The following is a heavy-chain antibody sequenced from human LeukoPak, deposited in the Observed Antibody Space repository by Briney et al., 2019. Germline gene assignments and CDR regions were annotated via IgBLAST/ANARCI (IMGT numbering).Heavy chain of an antibody. CDR3: ARAWFGYSYGYDY. J-gene: IGHJ4*02. D-gene: IGHD5-18*01. Sequence: PSETLSLTCTVSGGSINSYYWSWIRQPPGKGLEWIGYIYYSGSTNYNPSLKSRVTISVDTSKNQFSLKLSSVTAADTAVYYCARAWFGYSYGYDYWGQGSLVTVSS. CDR1: GGSINSYY. V-gene: IGHV4-59*01. CDR2: IYYSGST.